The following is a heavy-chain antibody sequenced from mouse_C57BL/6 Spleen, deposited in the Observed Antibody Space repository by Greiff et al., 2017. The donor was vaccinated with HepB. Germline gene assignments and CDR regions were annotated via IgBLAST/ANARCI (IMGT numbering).Heavy chain of an antibody. J-gene: IGHJ4*01. CDR1: GYTFTSYT. Sequence: QVTLKESGAELARPGASVKMSCKASGYTFTSYTMHWVKQRPGQGLEWIGDINPSSGYTKYNQKFKDKATLTADKSSSTAYMQLSSLTSEDSAVYYCARMTGGFYAMDYWGQGTSVTVSS. CDR3: ARMTGGFYAMDY. CDR2: INPSSGYT. V-gene: IGHV1-4*01.